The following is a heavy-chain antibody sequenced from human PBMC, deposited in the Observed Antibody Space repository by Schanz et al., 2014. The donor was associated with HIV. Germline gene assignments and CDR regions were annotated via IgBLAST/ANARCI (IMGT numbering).Heavy chain of an antibody. V-gene: IGHV3-9*01. Sequence: EVQLVESGGGLVQPGRSLRLSCAASGFSFDDYAMHWVRQAPGKGLEWVSGISWNSGSIGYADSVKGRFAISRDNDKNTLYLQMNSLRAEDTALYYCAKDMGSGSYETFDIWGQGTMVTVSS. D-gene: IGHD1-26*01. J-gene: IGHJ3*02. CDR1: GFSFDDYA. CDR2: ISWNSGSI. CDR3: AKDMGSGSYETFDI.